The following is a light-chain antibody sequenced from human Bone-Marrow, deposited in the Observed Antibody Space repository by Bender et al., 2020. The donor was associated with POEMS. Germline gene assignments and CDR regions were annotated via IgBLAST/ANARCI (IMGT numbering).Light chain of an antibody. CDR2: EGS. Sequence: QSALTQPASVSGSPGQSITISCTGTSSDVGNYNLVSWYQQHPDKAPKLLISEGSNRPSRVSDRFSGSKSGNTASLTISGLQAEDEADYYCTSFTSSHIYVFGSGTKVTVL. J-gene: IGLJ1*01. CDR3: TSFTSSHIYV. V-gene: IGLV2-14*02. CDR1: SSDVGNYNL.